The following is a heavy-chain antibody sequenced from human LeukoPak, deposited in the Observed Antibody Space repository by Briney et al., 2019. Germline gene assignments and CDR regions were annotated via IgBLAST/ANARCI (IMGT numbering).Heavy chain of an antibody. J-gene: IGHJ2*01. Sequence: PSETLSLTCTVSGGSISSYYWSWIRQPPGKGLEWIGYIYYSGGTNYNPSLKSRVTISVDTSKNQFSLKLSSVTAADTAVYYCARQGGGFWYFDLWGRGTLVTVPS. D-gene: IGHD6-25*01. CDR2: IYYSGGT. CDR1: GGSISSYY. CDR3: ARQGGGFWYFDL. V-gene: IGHV4-59*08.